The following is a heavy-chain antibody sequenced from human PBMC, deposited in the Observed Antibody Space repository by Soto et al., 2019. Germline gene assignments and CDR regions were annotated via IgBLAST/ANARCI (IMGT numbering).Heavy chain of an antibody. CDR3: VQSRCGGDCLQSYSSHSYYGLDV. D-gene: IGHD2-21*02. J-gene: IGHJ6*02. V-gene: IGHV2-5*02. CDR2: IYWDDDK. CDR1: GFSLSTTGVG. Sequence: QITLKESGPTLVKPTQTLTLTCSFSGFSLSTTGVGVGWIRQPPGKALEWLALIYWDDDKRYNPPLNSRLTITKDTSKNQVVLAMTNMDPVDTATYYCVQSRCGGDCLQSYSSHSYYGLDVWGQGTTVTVSS.